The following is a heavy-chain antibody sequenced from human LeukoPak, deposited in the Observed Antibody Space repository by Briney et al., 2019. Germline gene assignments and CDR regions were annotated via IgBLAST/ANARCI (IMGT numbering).Heavy chain of an antibody. V-gene: IGHV3-53*01. J-gene: IGHJ6*03. CDR1: GFTVSSNY. D-gene: IGHD4-17*01. CDR3: ARSLYGDYYYYMDV. CDR2: IYAGGTT. Sequence: GGSLRLSCAVSGFTVSSNYMNWVRQAPGKGLEWVSVIYAGGTTFYSDSVKGRFTISRDNSKSTLYLQMNSLRADDTAVYYCARSLYGDYYYYMDVWGKGTTVTISS.